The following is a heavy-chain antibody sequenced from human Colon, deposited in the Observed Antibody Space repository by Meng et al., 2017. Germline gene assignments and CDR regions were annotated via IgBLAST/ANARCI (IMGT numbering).Heavy chain of an antibody. CDR2: ILSSGGKT. CDR3: AKSATCAGGTCYSYPDD. J-gene: IGHJ4*01. Sequence: GESLKISCAASGFTFSTYALNWVRQAPGQGLEWVATILSSGGKTQYADSVKGRFTISRDISKKTLYLQMNSLRADDTATYYCAKSATCAGGTCYSYPDDWGQGTAVT. CDR1: GFTFSTYA. D-gene: IGHD2-15*01. V-gene: IGHV3-23*01.